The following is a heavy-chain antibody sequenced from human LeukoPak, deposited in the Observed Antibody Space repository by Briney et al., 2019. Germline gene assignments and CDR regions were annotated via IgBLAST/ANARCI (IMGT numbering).Heavy chain of an antibody. J-gene: IGHJ4*02. CDR3: ARDRSSSDY. CDR1: GYTFTSYG. V-gene: IGHV1-18*01. Sequence: GASVKVSCKASGYTFTSYGISWVRQAPGQGLEWMGWISAYNGNTNYAQMLQGRVTMTTDTSTNTAYMELRSLTPDDTAVYYCARDRSSSDYWGQGTLVTVSS. CDR2: ISAYNGNT.